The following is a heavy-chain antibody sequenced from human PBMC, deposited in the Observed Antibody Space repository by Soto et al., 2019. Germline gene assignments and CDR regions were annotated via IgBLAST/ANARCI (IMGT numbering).Heavy chain of an antibody. V-gene: IGHV3-30-3*01. CDR3: ARFKGCSGGSCYPYLDY. CDR1: GFTFNSYA. CDR2: ISYDGSNK. Sequence: QVQLVESGGGVVQPGRSLRLSCAASGFTFNSYAMHWVRQAPGKGLEWVAVISYDGSNKYYADSVKGRFTISRDNSKNXXYLQMNSLRAEDTAVYYCARFKGCSGGSCYPYLDYWGQGTLVTVSS. D-gene: IGHD2-15*01. J-gene: IGHJ4*02.